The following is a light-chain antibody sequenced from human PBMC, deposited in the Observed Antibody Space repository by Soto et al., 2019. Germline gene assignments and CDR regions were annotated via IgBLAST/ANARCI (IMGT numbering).Light chain of an antibody. CDR3: QQYGGSTRT. CDR2: GAS. Sequence: IVLTQSPGTLSLSPGARATLSSRARQSVTTQVAWDQQKPGQAPRLIIHGASSRATGVPARITGSGSGTDFTLSISRLEPEDFAVYYCQQYGGSTRTFGQGTKVEIK. CDR1: QSVTTQ. J-gene: IGKJ1*01. V-gene: IGKV3-20*01.